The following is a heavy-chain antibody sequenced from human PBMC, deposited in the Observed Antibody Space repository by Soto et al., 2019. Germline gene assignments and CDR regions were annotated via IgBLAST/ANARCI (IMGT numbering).Heavy chain of an antibody. Sequence: PSETLSLTCTVSGGSISSSNWWSWVRQPPGKGLEWIGEIYHSGSTNYNPSLKSRVTISVDKSKNQFSLKLSSVTAADTAVYYCAIYFDGYYDILTGYHYYGRDVWGQGTTVTVSS. CDR1: GGSISSSNW. CDR2: IYHSGST. V-gene: IGHV4-4*02. J-gene: IGHJ6*02. D-gene: IGHD3-9*01. CDR3: AIYFDGYYDILTGYHYYGRDV.